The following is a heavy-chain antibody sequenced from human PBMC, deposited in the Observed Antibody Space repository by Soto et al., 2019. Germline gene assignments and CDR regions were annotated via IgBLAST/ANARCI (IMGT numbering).Heavy chain of an antibody. CDR3: AREAVDTAMVRTIDY. J-gene: IGHJ4*02. V-gene: IGHV4-59*01. D-gene: IGHD5-18*01. CDR1: GGSISSYY. Sequence: SETLSLTCTVSGGSISSYYWSWIRQPPGKGLEWIGYIYYSGSTNYNPSLKSRVTISVDTSKNQFSLQLSSVTAADTAVYYCAREAVDTAMVRTIDYWGQGTLVTVSS. CDR2: IYYSGST.